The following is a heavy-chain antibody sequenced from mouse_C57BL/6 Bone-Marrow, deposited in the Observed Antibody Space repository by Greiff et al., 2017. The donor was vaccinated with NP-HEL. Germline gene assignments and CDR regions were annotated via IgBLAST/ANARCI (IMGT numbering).Heavy chain of an antibody. J-gene: IGHJ3*01. CDR2: IDPSDSET. Sequence: VQLQQSGAELVRPGSSVKLSCKASGYTFTSYWMHWVKQRPIQGLEWIGNIDPSDSETHYNQKFKDKATLTVDKSSSTAYMQLSSLTSEDSAVYYCAGWFRTLAYWGQGTLVTVSA. CDR1: GYTFTSYW. V-gene: IGHV1-52*01. CDR3: AGWFRTLAY. D-gene: IGHD2-2*01.